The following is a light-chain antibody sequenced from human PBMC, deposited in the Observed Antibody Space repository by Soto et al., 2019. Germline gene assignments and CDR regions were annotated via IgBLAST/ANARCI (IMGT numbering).Light chain of an antibody. CDR3: QQSYSTLQT. CDR2: AAS. J-gene: IGKJ2*01. V-gene: IGKV1-39*01. CDR1: QSISSY. Sequence: DIQMTQSPSSLSASVGDRVTITCRASQSISSYLNWYQQKPGKAPKLLIYAASSLQSGVPSRFSVSGSGTDFTLTISSLQPEDFATYYCQQSYSTLQTFGQGTKLEIK.